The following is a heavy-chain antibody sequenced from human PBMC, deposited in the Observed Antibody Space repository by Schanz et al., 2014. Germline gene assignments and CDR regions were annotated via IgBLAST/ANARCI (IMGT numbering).Heavy chain of an antibody. CDR2: ISGYNSDT. CDR3: VRDAGWAVGDYHDMDV. V-gene: IGHV1-18*01. J-gene: IGHJ6*02. Sequence: QVQLVQSGAEVKKPGASVRVSCKASGYSFTTYDVNWVRQATGQGLEWMGWISGYNSDTNYAPKFQDRVTMTTDTSTGITSLELRNLKADDTAVYYCVRDAGWAVGDYHDMDVWGQGTSVTVSS. D-gene: IGHD3-10*01. CDR1: GYSFTTYD.